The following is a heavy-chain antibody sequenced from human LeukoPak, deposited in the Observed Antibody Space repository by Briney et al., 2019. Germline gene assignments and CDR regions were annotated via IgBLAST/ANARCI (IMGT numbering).Heavy chain of an antibody. CDR1: GFTFSGFW. J-gene: IGHJ3*01. CDR2: INSDGSEG. CDR3: ARSSYSSSSSV. D-gene: IGHD6-6*01. V-gene: IGHV3-7*03. Sequence: GGSLRLSCAVSGFTFSGFWMSWYRQAPGKGLEWVASINSDGSEGYYADVVKGRFTISRDNAKNSLYLQINSLGAGDTAVYYCARSSYSSSSSVWGQGTMVTVSS.